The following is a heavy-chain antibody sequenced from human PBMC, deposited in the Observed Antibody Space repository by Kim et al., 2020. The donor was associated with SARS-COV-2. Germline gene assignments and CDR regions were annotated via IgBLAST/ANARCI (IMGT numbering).Heavy chain of an antibody. CDR1: GDSVSRNSAT. V-gene: IGHV6-1*01. CDR2: TYYRSKWFN. J-gene: IGHJ6*02. CDR3: ARHLYGVDV. Sequence: SQTLSLTCALSGDSVSRNSATCNWIRQSPSRGLEWLGRTYYRSKWFNDYALSVKSRIKINPDTSKNHFSLQLNSVTPADTAVYYCARHLYGVDVWGQGTAVTVSS.